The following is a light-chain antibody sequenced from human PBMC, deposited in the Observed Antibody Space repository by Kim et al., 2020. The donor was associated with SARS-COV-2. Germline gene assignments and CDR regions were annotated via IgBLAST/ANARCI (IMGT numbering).Light chain of an antibody. Sequence: TINSKSSQSILYRYNNKNYLAWYQQKPRQPPKLLLYWASTREPGVPDRFSGSGSGTDFTLTISSVQAEDVASYYCQQYYTTPPAYTFGQGTKLEI. V-gene: IGKV4-1*01. J-gene: IGKJ2*01. CDR3: QQYYTTPPAYT. CDR1: QSILYRYNNKNY. CDR2: WAS.